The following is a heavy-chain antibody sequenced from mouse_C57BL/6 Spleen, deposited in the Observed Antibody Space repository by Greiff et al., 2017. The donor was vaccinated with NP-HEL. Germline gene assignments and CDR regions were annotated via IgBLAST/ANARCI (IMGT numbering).Heavy chain of an antibody. J-gene: IGHJ1*03. D-gene: IGHD1-1*01. Sequence: VQLQQSGAELVMPGASVKLSCKASGYTFTSYWMHWVKQRPGQGLEWIGEIDPSDSYTNYNQKFKGKSTLTVDKSSSTAYMQLSSLTSEDSAVYYCANLRYGYFDVWGTGTTVTVSS. CDR1: GYTFTSYW. CDR3: ANLRYGYFDV. CDR2: IDPSDSYT. V-gene: IGHV1-69*01.